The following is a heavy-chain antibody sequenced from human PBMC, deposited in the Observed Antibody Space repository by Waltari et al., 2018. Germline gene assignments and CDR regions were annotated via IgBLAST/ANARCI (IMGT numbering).Heavy chain of an antibody. CDR1: VITFSNYA. Sequence: EVQLLESGGALVQPWGPLRLSCAAPVITFSNYAINLVRLAPGTGLEWVSAITVGDDTYYADSVKGRFTISRDTSKDTVHLQMNGLRAEDTAVYYCATPFYNWDDPLHSWGQGTLVTVSS. J-gene: IGHJ4*02. CDR3: ATPFYNWDDPLHS. CDR2: ITVGDDT. D-gene: IGHD1-20*01. V-gene: IGHV3-23*01.